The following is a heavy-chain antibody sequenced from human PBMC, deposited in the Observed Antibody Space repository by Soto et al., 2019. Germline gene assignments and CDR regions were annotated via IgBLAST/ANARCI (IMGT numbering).Heavy chain of an antibody. J-gene: IGHJ3*02. V-gene: IGHV1-69*01. Sequence: QVQLVQSGAEVQKPGSSVKVSCKASGGTFSSYAISWVRQAPGQGLEWMGGIIPIFGTANYAQKFQGRVTITADESTSTAYMELSSLRSEDTAVYYCAIERDGGSYSAFDIWGQGTMVTVSS. CDR1: GGTFSSYA. CDR2: IIPIFGTA. CDR3: AIERDGGSYSAFDI. D-gene: IGHD1-26*01.